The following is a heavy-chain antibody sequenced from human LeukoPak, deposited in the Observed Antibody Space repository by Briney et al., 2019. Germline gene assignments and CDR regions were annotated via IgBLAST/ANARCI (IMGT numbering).Heavy chain of an antibody. J-gene: IGHJ5*02. CDR2: ISPYNGNT. Sequence: GASVTVSCKASGYTFTNFGISWVRQAPGQGLEWMGWISPYNGNTDYPQKVQGRVTMTTDTSTSTAYMELRSLRSDDTAVYYCARGGVGHCSGVSCPTSWFDPWGQGTLVTVSS. V-gene: IGHV1-18*01. CDR3: ARGGVGHCSGVSCPTSWFDP. CDR1: GYTFTNFG. D-gene: IGHD2-15*01.